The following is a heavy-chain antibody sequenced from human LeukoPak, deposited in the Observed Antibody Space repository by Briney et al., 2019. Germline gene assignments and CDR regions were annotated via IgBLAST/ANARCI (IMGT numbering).Heavy chain of an antibody. D-gene: IGHD1-26*01. CDR2: ISYDGSNK. CDR1: GFTFSSYA. Sequence: GGSLRLSCAASGFTFSSYAVHWVRQAPGKGLEWVAVISYDGSNKYYAGSVKGRFTIPRDNSKNTLYLQMNSLRAEDTAVYYCARDSLGLLRPNYFDYWGQGTLVTVSS. V-gene: IGHV3-30-3*01. CDR3: ARDSLGLLRPNYFDY. J-gene: IGHJ4*02.